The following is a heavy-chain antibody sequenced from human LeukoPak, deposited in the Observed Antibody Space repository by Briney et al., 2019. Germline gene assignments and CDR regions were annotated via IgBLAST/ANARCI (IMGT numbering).Heavy chain of an antibody. CDR2: INTDESGT. CDR1: RFTFSSYW. J-gene: IGHJ3*02. Sequence: GGSLRLSCAASRFTFSSYWMHWVRQAPGKELVWVSRINTDESGTSYADSVKGRFTISRDNAKNTLYLQMNSLRAEDTAVYYCARGNAHALDIWGQGTMVTVSS. CDR3: ARGNAHALDI. D-gene: IGHD1-1*01. V-gene: IGHV3-74*01.